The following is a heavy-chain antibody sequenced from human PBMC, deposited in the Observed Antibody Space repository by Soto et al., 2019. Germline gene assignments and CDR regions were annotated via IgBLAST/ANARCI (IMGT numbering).Heavy chain of an antibody. Sequence: PGGSLRLSCAASGFTFSSYAMNWVRQAPGKGLEWVSAISGSGGTTNYADSVKGRFTISRDNSKNTLYLQTNSLRAEDTAVYYCAKAFPLFDWWSFDYWGEGSLVIVSS. J-gene: IGHJ4*02. D-gene: IGHD3-9*01. CDR1: GFTFSSYA. CDR3: AKAFPLFDWWSFDY. CDR2: ISGSGGTT. V-gene: IGHV3-23*01.